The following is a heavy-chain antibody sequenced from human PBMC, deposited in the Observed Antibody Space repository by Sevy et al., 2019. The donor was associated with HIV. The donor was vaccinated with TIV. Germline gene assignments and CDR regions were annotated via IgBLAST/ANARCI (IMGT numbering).Heavy chain of an antibody. Sequence: GGSLRLSCAASGFTFSSYWMSWVRQAPGKGLEWVANIKQDGSEKYYVDSVKGRFTISRDNAKNSLYLQMNSLRAEDTAVYYCARAPLRTWQWLGKGGYYFDYWGQGTLVTVSS. J-gene: IGHJ4*02. CDR1: GFTFSSYW. CDR2: IKQDGSEK. V-gene: IGHV3-7*01. CDR3: ARAPLRTWQWLGKGGYYFDY. D-gene: IGHD6-19*01.